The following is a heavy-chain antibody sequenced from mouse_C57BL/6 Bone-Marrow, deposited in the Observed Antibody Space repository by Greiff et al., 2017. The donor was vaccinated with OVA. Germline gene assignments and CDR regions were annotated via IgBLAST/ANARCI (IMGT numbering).Heavy chain of an antibody. CDR3: ARRDYSNPLYAMDY. Sequence: QVQLQQSGAELARPGASVKLSCKASGYTFTSYGISWVKQRTGQGLEWIGEIYPRSGNTYYNEKFKGKATLTADKSSSTAYMELRSLTSVDSAVYCCARRDYSNPLYAMDYGGQGTSVTVSS. CDR1: GYTFTSYG. V-gene: IGHV1-81*01. D-gene: IGHD2-5*01. CDR2: IYPRSGNT. J-gene: IGHJ4*01.